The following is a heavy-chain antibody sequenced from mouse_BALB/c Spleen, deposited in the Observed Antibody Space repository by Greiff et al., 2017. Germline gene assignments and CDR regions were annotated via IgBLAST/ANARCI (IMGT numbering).Heavy chain of an antibody. D-gene: IGHD1-1*01. CDR2: IYPYNGGT. J-gene: IGHJ4*01. Sequence: EVQLQESGPELVKPGASVKISCKASGYTFTDYNMHWVKQSHGKSLEWIGYIYPYNGGTGYNQKFKSKATLTVDNSSSTAYMELRSLTSEDSAVYYCAKDYYGSSYYAMDYWGQGTSVTGSS. CDR3: AKDYYGSSYYAMDY. V-gene: IGHV1S29*02. CDR1: GYTFTDYN.